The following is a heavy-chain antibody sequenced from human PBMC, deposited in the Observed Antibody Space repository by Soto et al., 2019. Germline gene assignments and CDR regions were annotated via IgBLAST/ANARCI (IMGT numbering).Heavy chain of an antibody. D-gene: IGHD6-13*01. CDR3: AREAAAANYYYGMDV. V-gene: IGHV3-53*01. J-gene: IGHJ6*02. Sequence: LRLSFAASGFTVSSNYMSWVRQAPGKGLEWVSVIYSGGSTYYADSVKGRFTISRDNSKNTLYLQMNSLRAEDTAVYYCAREAAAANYYYGMDVWGQGTLVTVSS. CDR2: IYSGGST. CDR1: GFTVSSNY.